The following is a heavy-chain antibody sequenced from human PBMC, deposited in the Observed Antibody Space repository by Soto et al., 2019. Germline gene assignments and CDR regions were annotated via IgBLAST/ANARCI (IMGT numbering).Heavy chain of an antibody. CDR2: IWYDGSNK. CDR1: GFTFSSYG. D-gene: IGHD2-15*01. CDR3: AREIDIVVVVAAPFGY. V-gene: IGHV3-33*01. J-gene: IGHJ4*02. Sequence: QVQLVESGGGVVQPGGSLRLSCAASGFTFSSYGMHWVRQAPGKGLEWVAVIWYDGSNKYYADSVKGRFTISRDNSKNTLYLKMNSRRAEDTVVYYCAREIDIVVVVAAPFGYWGQGTLVTVSS.